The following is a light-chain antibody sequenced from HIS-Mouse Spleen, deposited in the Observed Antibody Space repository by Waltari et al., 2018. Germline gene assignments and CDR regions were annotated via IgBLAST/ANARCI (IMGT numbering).Light chain of an antibody. CDR1: NIGSKS. V-gene: IGLV3-21*03. CDR2: DDS. Sequence: SYVLTQPPSVSVAPGKTARITCGGNNIGSKSVHWYPQKPGQAPVLVVYDDSDRPSGIPEGFSGSNSGNTATLTISRGEAGDEADYYCQVWDSSSDHVVFGGGTKLTVL. CDR3: QVWDSSSDHVV. J-gene: IGLJ2*01.